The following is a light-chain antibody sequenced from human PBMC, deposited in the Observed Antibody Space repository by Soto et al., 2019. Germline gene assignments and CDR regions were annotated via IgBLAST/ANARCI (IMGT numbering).Light chain of an antibody. CDR1: SSNIGAGYD. CDR2: GNS. J-gene: IGLJ2*01. CDR3: KSYDIRLSDWDVV. Sequence: QSVLTQPPSVSGAPGQRVTISCTGSSSNIGAGYDVHWYQQLPGTAPNLLIYGNSNRPSGVPDRFSGSKSGTSASLAITGLQAEDEADYYCKSYDIRLSDWDVVFGGGTKVTVL. V-gene: IGLV1-40*01.